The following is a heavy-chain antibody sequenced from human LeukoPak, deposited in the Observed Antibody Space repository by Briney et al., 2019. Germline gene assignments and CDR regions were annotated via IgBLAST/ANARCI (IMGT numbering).Heavy chain of an antibody. J-gene: IGHJ4*02. CDR2: INPNSGGT. CDR1: GYSFTGYY. Sequence: ASVKDSCKASGYSFTGYYLHLVRQATVPGLVWMGWINPNSGGTNYAHKFQGRVTMTRDTSISTAYMELSRLRSDDTAVYYCASQEGIAVAGTLDYWGQGTLVTVSS. D-gene: IGHD6-19*01. V-gene: IGHV1-2*02. CDR3: ASQEGIAVAGTLDY.